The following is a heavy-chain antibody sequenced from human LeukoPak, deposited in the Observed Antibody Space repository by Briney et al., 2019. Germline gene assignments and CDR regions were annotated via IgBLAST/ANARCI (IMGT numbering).Heavy chain of an antibody. CDR1: GGSISSGGYY. D-gene: IGHD3-22*01. Sequence: SETLSLTCTVSGGSISSGGYYWSWIRQHPGKGLEWIGYIYYSGSTYYNPSLKSRVTISVDTSKNQFSLKLSSVTAADTAVYYCARVGYYDSSGYYKVSDYWGQGTLVTVSS. CDR3: ARVGYYDSSGYYKVSDY. V-gene: IGHV4-31*03. J-gene: IGHJ4*02. CDR2: IYYSGST.